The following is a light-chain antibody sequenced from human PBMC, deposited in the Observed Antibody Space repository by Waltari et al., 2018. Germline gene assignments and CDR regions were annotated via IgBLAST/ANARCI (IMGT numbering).Light chain of an antibody. J-gene: IGKJ1*01. CDR2: KVT. Sequence: QSHVPSDGQIYFNWFHQGPRQSPRRRIYKVTNRDSGAPNRFSGSGSDADFTLTNSWVEGEDEGMYDCMQATHGPLTFGEGTRVKVK. CDR1: QSHVPSDGQIY. CDR3: MQATHGPLT. V-gene: IGKV2-30*02.